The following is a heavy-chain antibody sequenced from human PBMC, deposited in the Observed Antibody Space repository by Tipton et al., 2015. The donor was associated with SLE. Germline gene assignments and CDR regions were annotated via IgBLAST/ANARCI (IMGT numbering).Heavy chain of an antibody. D-gene: IGHD3-22*01. V-gene: IGHV3-11*04. J-gene: IGHJ4*02. CDR3: ARGIVVITTPYYFDY. CDR1: GYTFSDYY. CDR2: ISSSGSTI. Sequence: SLRLSCAASGYTFSDYYMSWIRQAPGKGLEWVSYISSSGSTIYYADSVKGRFTISRDNAKNSLYLQMNSLRAEDTAVYYCARGIVVITTPYYFDYWGQGTLVTVSS.